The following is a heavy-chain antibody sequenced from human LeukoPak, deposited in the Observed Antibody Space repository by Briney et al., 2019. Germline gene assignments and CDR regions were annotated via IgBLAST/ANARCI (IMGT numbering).Heavy chain of an antibody. CDR3: AKRPDYGDYQYYFDY. CDR2: ISGSGGST. D-gene: IGHD4-17*01. Sequence: GGSLRLSCAASGFTLSSYAMSWVRQAPGKGLEWVSAISGSGGSTYYADSVKGRFTISRDNSKNTLYLQMNSLRAEDTAVYYCAKRPDYGDYQYYFDYWGQGTLVTVSS. V-gene: IGHV3-23*01. J-gene: IGHJ4*02. CDR1: GFTLSSYA.